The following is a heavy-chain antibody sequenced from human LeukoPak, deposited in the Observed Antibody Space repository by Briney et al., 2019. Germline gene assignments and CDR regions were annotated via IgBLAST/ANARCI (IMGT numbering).Heavy chain of an antibody. Sequence: PSETLSLTCTVSGGSISSYYWSWIRHPPGKGLEWIGYIYYSGSTNYNPSLKSRVTISVDTSKNQFSLKLSSVTAADTAVYYCARAETGAFNYWGQGTLVTVSS. CDR2: IYYSGST. CDR3: ARAETGAFNY. J-gene: IGHJ4*02. CDR1: GGSISSYY. D-gene: IGHD3-10*01. V-gene: IGHV4-59*01.